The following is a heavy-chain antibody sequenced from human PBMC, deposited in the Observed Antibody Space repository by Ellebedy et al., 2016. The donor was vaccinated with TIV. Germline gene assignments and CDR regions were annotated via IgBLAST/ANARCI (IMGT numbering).Heavy chain of an antibody. V-gene: IGHV3-7*01. CDR3: ASGGATSSRYWRN. J-gene: IGHJ4*02. D-gene: IGHD2-2*01. Sequence: PGGSLRLSCAASEFTFETDWMTWVRQAPGKGLEWVADINQEGSDKSYVASVKGRFNIFRDNAKSSLYLQMNSLRAEDTAVYYCASGGATSSRYWRNWGQGALVTVSS. CDR2: INQEGSDK. CDR1: EFTFETDW.